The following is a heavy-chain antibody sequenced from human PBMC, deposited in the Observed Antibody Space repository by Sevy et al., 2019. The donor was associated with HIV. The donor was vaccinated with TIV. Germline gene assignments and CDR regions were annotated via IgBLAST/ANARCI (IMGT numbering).Heavy chain of an antibody. J-gene: IGHJ6*02. V-gene: IGHV3-7*01. CDR3: ARDTGGIGMDV. CDR2: IKQDGSDK. CDR1: GFTFSSHW. D-gene: IGHD6-13*01. Sequence: GESLKISCATSGFTFSSHWMSWVRQAPGKGLEWVANIKQDGSDKYYVDSMKGRFTISRDNAKNSLSLQMNSLRAEDTAVYYCARDTGGIGMDVWGQGTTVTVSS.